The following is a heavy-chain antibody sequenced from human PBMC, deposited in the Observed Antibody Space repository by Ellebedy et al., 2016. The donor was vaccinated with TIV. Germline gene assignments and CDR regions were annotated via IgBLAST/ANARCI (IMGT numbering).Heavy chain of an antibody. Sequence: PGGSLRLSCAASGFTFSSYWMSWVRQAQGKGLEWVAVISYDGSNKYYADSVKGRFTISRDNSKNTLYLQMNSLRAEDTAVYYCARGDGYNYLPDYWGQGTLVTVSS. V-gene: IGHV3-30*03. CDR2: ISYDGSNK. J-gene: IGHJ4*02. CDR1: GFTFSSYW. D-gene: IGHD5-24*01. CDR3: ARGDGYNYLPDY.